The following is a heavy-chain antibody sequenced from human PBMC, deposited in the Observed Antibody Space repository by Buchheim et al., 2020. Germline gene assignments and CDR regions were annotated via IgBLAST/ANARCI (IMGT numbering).Heavy chain of an antibody. J-gene: IGHJ4*02. CDR2: ISGSGGDT. Sequence: EVQLLESGGGLVQPGGSLRLSCVASGITFSDYAMSWVRQAPGKGLEWVSAISGSGGDTYFADSVKGRFTISRDNSQNTLYLRMTSLRAEDTAVYYCAKSKNWNREDYFDYWGQGTL. V-gene: IGHV3-23*01. CDR1: GITFSDYA. D-gene: IGHD1-1*01. CDR3: AKSKNWNREDYFDY.